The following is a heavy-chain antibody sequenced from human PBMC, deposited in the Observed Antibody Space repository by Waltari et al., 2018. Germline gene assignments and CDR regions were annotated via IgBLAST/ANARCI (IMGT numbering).Heavy chain of an antibody. CDR2: SSAYNGVT. J-gene: IGHJ5*02. CDR1: GFTFTNYG. Sequence: QVQLVQSGAEVKMPGASVKVSCKASGFTFTNYGFSWVRQAPGQGLEWMGWSSAYNGVTDYAQNFKDRVTLTTDRYTSTAYMEVRSLRSDDPAIYYCARENWETDRASHSPWGQGTLVTVSS. CDR3: ARENWETDRASHSP. D-gene: IGHD1-26*01. V-gene: IGHV1-18*01.